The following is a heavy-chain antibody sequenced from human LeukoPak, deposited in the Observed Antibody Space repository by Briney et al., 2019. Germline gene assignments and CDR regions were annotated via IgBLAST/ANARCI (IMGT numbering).Heavy chain of an antibody. J-gene: IGHJ6*03. CDR2: MNPNSGNT. CDR1: GYTFTSYD. V-gene: IGHV1-8*01. CDR3: ARFGRTVAGASVYYYYVDV. Sequence: ASVKVSCKASGYTFTSYDINWVRQATGQGLEWMGWMNPNSGNTGYARKFQGRVSMTRNTSISTAYMELSSLRSEDTAVYYCARFGRTVAGASVYYYYVDVWGKGTTVTVSS. D-gene: IGHD6-19*01.